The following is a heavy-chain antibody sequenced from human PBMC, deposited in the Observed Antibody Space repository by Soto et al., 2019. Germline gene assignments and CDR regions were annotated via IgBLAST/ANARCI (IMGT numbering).Heavy chain of an antibody. D-gene: IGHD3-16*02. CDR3: ARDRIRPRGYLNWFDP. J-gene: IGHJ5*02. CDR2: INAGNGNT. CDR1: GYTFTSYA. Sequence: GASVKVSCTASGYTFTSYAMHWVRQAPGQRLEWMGWINAGNGNTKYSQKFQGRVTITRDTSASTAYMELSSLRSEDTAVYYCARDRIRPRGYLNWFDPWGQGTLVTVSS. V-gene: IGHV1-3*01.